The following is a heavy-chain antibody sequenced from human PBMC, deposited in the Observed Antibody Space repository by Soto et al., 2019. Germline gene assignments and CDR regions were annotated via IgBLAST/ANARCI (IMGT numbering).Heavy chain of an antibody. CDR1: GDSVSSNSAA. J-gene: IGHJ6*02. CDR2: TYYRSKWYN. Sequence: PSQTLSLTCAISGDSVSSNSAAWNWIRQSPSRGLEWLGRTYYRSKWYNDYAVSVKSRITINPDTSKNQFSLQLNSVTPEDTAVYYCARVRGYSSSWPLYGMDVWGQGTTVTAP. V-gene: IGHV6-1*01. D-gene: IGHD6-13*01. CDR3: ARVRGYSSSWPLYGMDV.